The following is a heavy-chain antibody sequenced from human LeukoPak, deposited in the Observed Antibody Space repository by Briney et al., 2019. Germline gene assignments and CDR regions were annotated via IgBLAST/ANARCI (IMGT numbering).Heavy chain of an antibody. D-gene: IGHD3-22*01. CDR3: ARPYYYDSRIDP. J-gene: IGHJ5*02. CDR1: GGSISSGDYY. CDR2: IYYSGST. V-gene: IGHV4-30-4*01. Sequence: PSETLSLTCTVSGGSISSGDYYWSWIRQPPGKGLEWIGYIYYSGSTYYNPSLKSRVTMSVDTSKNQLSLKLTSVTAADTAVYYCARPYYYDSRIDPWGQGTLVTVSS.